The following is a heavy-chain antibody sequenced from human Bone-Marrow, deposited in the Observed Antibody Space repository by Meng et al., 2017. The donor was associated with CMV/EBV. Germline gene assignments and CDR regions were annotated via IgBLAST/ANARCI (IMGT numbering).Heavy chain of an antibody. J-gene: IGHJ6*02. CDR1: GYTFTRYG. Sequence: SVKVACKASGYTFTRYGISWVRQAPGQGLGWIGWISAYNGNTNYAQKLQGRVTMTTDTSTSTDYMELRSLSSDDTAVNYCERGQYQLLPYDYYGMDVWGQGTTVTVSS. CDR3: ERGQYQLLPYDYYGMDV. V-gene: IGHV1-18*01. D-gene: IGHD2-2*01. CDR2: ISAYNGNT.